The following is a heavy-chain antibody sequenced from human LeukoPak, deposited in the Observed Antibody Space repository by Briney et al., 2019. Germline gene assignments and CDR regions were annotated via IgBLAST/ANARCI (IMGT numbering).Heavy chain of an antibody. D-gene: IGHD1-26*01. J-gene: IGHJ4*02. CDR1: GFTFSSYS. CDR3: ARVIGSYGDSAY. Sequence: GGSLRLSCAASGFTFSSYSINWVRQAPGKGLEWVSYISCTSSAIYYADSVKGRFTISRDNAKNSLYLQMNSLRAEDTAVYYCARVIGSYGDSAYWGQGTLVTVSS. V-gene: IGHV3-48*04. CDR2: ISCTSSAI.